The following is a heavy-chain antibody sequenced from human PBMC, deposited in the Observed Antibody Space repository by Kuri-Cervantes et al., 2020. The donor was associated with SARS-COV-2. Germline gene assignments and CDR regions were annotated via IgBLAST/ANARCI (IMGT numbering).Heavy chain of an antibody. V-gene: IGHV3-30*02. CDR3: AKGVISGSLDY. CDR2: IRYDGSNK. J-gene: IGHJ4*02. Sequence: GESLKISCEVSGFLFSASAIHWVRQAPGKGLEWVAFIRYDGSNKYYADSVKGRFTISRDNSKNTLYLQMNSLRAEDTAVYYCAKGVISGSLDYWGQGTLVTVSS. D-gene: IGHD1-26*01. CDR1: GFLFSASA.